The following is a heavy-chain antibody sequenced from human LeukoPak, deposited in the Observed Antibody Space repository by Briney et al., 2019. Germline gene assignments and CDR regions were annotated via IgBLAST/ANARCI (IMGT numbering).Heavy chain of an antibody. V-gene: IGHV3-23*01. CDR3: AKYAVRETFFGDY. CDR1: GFTFRNYA. CDR2: ISAGGSRT. Sequence: GGSLRLSCAASGFTFRNYAMSWVRQIPGRGLEWVSGISAGGSRTYYSDSVKGRFTISRDNSKNTLYLQMSSLRVEDTALYYCAKYAVRETFFGDYWGQGTLVTVSS. D-gene: IGHD3-3*01. J-gene: IGHJ4*02.